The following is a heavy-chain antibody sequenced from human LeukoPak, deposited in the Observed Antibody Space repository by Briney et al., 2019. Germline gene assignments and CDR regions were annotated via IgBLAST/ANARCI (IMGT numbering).Heavy chain of an antibody. D-gene: IGHD3-10*01. CDR2: ISSSDSII. V-gene: IGHV3-48*03. J-gene: IGHJ3*02. Sequence: RGSLRLSCEASGFTFSSYEMNWVRQAPGKGLEWVSYISSSDSIIYYADSVKGRFTVSRDNSKNSLYLQMNSLRAEDTAVYYCARTRLRTPYYYGSGRTTDAFDIWGQGTMVTVSS. CDR1: GFTFSSYE. CDR3: ARTRLRTPYYYGSGRTTDAFDI.